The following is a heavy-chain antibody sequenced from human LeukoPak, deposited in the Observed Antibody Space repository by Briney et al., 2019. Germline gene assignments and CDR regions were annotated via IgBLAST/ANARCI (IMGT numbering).Heavy chain of an antibody. Sequence: PSETLSLTCTVSGGSISSHYWSWIRQPPGKGLEWIGYIYYRGSTNYNPSLKSRVTISVDTSKNQFSLKLSSVTAADTAVYYCARRTTGTGPFDYWGQGTLVTVSS. CDR2: IYYRGST. CDR1: GGSISSHY. V-gene: IGHV4-59*08. D-gene: IGHD1-1*01. CDR3: ARRTTGTGPFDY. J-gene: IGHJ4*02.